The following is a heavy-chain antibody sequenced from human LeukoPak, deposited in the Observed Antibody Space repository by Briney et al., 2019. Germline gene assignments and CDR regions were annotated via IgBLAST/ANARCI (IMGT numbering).Heavy chain of an antibody. J-gene: IGHJ4*02. D-gene: IGHD3-10*01. CDR2: LSGGDSR. V-gene: IGHV3-23*01. CDR3: AKAVRSMVTGGGYFDS. Sequence: GGSLRLSCAASGFAFSNYAMSWVRQAPGKGLEWVSSLSGGDSRYYADSVMGRFTISRDNSKNTLYLQMNSLRAEDTAVYYCAKAVRSMVTGGGYFDSWGQGTLVTVSS. CDR1: GFAFSNYA.